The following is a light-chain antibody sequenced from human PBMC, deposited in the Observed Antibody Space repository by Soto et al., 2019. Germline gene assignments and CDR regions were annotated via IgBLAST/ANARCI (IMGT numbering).Light chain of an antibody. CDR1: QSVSSN. J-gene: IGKJ4*01. V-gene: IGKV3-15*01. CDR3: QQYKNWPPLT. CDR2: GAS. Sequence: ETVMTQSPATLSVSPGERATLSCRASQSVSSNLAWYQQKPGQAPRLRIYGASTRATGIPARFSGSGSGTDFTLTISSLQSEDFAVYFCQQYKNWPPLTFGGGTKVEIK.